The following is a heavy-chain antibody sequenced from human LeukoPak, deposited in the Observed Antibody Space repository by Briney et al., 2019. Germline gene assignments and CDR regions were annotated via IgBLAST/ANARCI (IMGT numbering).Heavy chain of an antibody. J-gene: IGHJ4*02. CDR3: AKDPLSYYDSSGYRYFDY. CDR1: GFTFNNYA. D-gene: IGHD3-22*01. CDR2: ISGSGGST. V-gene: IGHV3-23*01. Sequence: PGGSLRLSCAASGFTFNNYAMNWVRQAPGKGLEWVSGISGSGGSTYYADSVKGRSTISRDNSKNTLYLQMNRLRAEDTAVYFCAKDPLSYYDSSGYRYFDYWGRGTLVTVSS.